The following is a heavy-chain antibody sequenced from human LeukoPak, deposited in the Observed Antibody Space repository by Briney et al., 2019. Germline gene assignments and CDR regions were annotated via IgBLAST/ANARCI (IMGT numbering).Heavy chain of an antibody. CDR2: IYYSGST. J-gene: IGHJ4*02. V-gene: IGHV4-39*01. Sequence: KPSETLSLTCTVSGGSISSSSYYWGWIRQPPGKGQEWIGSIYYSGSTYYNPSLKSRVTISVDTSKNQFSLKLSSVTAADTAVYYCAGQSYSYGQQGCFDYWGQGTLVTVSS. CDR1: GGSISSSSYY. D-gene: IGHD5-18*01. CDR3: AGQSYSYGQQGCFDY.